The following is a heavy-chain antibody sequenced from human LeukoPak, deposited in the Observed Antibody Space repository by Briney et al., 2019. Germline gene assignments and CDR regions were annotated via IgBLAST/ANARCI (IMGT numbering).Heavy chain of an antibody. Sequence: SETLSLTCTVSGGSISSYYWSWIRQPPGKGLEWIGYIYYSGSTNSNPSLKSRVTISVDTSNNQFSLKLSAVTAADTAVYYCAKQRGYSGYEAFDYWGQGTLVTVSS. CDR1: GGSISSYY. V-gene: IGHV4-59*01. CDR3: AKQRGYSGYEAFDY. D-gene: IGHD5-12*01. J-gene: IGHJ4*02. CDR2: IYYSGST.